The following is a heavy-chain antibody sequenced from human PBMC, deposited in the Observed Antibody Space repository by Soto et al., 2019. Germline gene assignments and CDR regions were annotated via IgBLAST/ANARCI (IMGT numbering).Heavy chain of an antibody. V-gene: IGHV1-3*01. Sequence: XSVKVSCKASGYTFTSYAMHWVRQAPGQRLEWMGWINAGNGNTKYSQKFQGRVTITRDTSASTAYMELSSLRSEDTAVYYCAREALYSSGWPLDYWGQGTLVTVSS. J-gene: IGHJ4*02. CDR2: INAGNGNT. D-gene: IGHD6-19*01. CDR1: GYTFTSYA. CDR3: AREALYSSGWPLDY.